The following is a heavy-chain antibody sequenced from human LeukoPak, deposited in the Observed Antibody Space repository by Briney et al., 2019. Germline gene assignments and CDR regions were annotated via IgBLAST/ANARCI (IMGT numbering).Heavy chain of an antibody. Sequence: GESLKISCKGSGYRFSNYWIAWVRHMPGKGLQWLGIIYLGDSDTRYSPSCQGQVTISADKSISTAYLQWRSLKASDTAMYYCARLGGGFGETPKQNFDYWGQGTLVTVSS. D-gene: IGHD3-10*01. CDR1: GYRFSNYW. J-gene: IGHJ4*02. V-gene: IGHV5-51*01. CDR3: ARLGGGFGETPKQNFDY. CDR2: IYLGDSDT.